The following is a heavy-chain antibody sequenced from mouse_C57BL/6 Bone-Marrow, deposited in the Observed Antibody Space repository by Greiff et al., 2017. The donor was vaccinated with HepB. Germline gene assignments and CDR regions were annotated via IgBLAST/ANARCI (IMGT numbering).Heavy chain of an antibody. CDR1: GFSFNTYA. V-gene: IGHV10-1*01. CDR2: IRSKSNNYAT. J-gene: IGHJ4*01. Sequence: EVMLVESGGGLVQPKGSLKLSCAASGFSFNTYAMNWVRQAPGKGLEWVARIRSKSNNYATYYADSVKDRFTISRDDSESMLYLQMNNLKTEDTAMYYCVRLYYGNYFYAMDYWGQGTSVTVSS. CDR3: VRLYYGNYFYAMDY. D-gene: IGHD2-1*01.